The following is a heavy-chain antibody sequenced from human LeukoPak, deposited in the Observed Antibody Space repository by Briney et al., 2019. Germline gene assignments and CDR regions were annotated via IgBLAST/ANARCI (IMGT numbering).Heavy chain of an antibody. CDR1: GGSISSSSYY. J-gene: IGHJ4*02. Sequence: SETLSLTCTVSGGSISSSSYYWSWIRQPPGKGLEWIGEINHSGSTNYNPSLKSRVTISVDTSKKQFSLKLSSVTAADTAVYYCAGIYYGSGSYYSEDRYWGQGTLVTVSS. D-gene: IGHD3-10*01. V-gene: IGHV4-39*07. CDR3: AGIYYGSGSYYSEDRY. CDR2: INHSGST.